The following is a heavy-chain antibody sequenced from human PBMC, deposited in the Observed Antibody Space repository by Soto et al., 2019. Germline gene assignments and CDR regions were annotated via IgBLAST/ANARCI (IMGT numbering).Heavy chain of an antibody. D-gene: IGHD3-10*01. J-gene: IGHJ3*02. CDR1: GFTFSSYA. CDR3: ARSRDGEGAFDI. V-gene: IGHV3-30-3*01. CDR2: ISYDGSNK. Sequence: QVQLVESGGGVVQPGRSLRLSCAASGFTFSSYAMHWVRQAPGKGLEWVAVISYDGSNKYYADSVKGRFTISRDNSKNTLYLQMNSLRAEDTAVYYCARSRDGEGAFDIWGQGTMVTVSS.